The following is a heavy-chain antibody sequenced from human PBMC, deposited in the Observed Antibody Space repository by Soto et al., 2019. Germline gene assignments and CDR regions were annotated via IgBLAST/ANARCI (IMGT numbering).Heavy chain of an antibody. D-gene: IGHD6-13*01. CDR3: ARGQAADLGPFDY. CDR1: GYTFTSNY. Sequence: QVQLVQSGAEVKKPGASVKVSCKASGYTFTSNYLHWVRQAPGQGLEWMGIINPSGGNARYAQNFQGRVTMTRDTSTTTVYMELSSLRSEDTAVHYCARGQAADLGPFDYWGQGAPVTVSS. J-gene: IGHJ4*02. CDR2: INPSGGNA. V-gene: IGHV1-46*01.